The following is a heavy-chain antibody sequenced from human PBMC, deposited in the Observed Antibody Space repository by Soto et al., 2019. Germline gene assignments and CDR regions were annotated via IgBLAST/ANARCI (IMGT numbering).Heavy chain of an antibody. Sequence: QVQLQQWGAGLLKPSETLSLTCAVYGGSFSGYYWSWIRQPPGKGLEWIGEINHSGSTNYNPSLKSRVTISVDTSKHQFSLKLSSVTAADTAVYYCARGGGYYDSSGSDYWGQGTLVTVSS. J-gene: IGHJ4*02. CDR2: INHSGST. CDR1: GGSFSGYY. D-gene: IGHD3-22*01. V-gene: IGHV4-34*01. CDR3: ARGGGYYDSSGSDY.